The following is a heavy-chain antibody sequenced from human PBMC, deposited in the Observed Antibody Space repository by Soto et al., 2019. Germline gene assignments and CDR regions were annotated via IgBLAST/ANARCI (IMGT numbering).Heavy chain of an antibody. Sequence: QVQLVESGGGVVQPGRSLRLSCAASGFTFSSYAMHWVRQAPGKGLEWVAVISYDGSNKYYADSVKGRFTISRDNSKNTLYLQMNSLRAEDTAVYYCARDRGRKYYFDYSGQGTLVTVSS. CDR1: GFTFSSYA. J-gene: IGHJ4*02. CDR3: ARDRGRKYYFDY. V-gene: IGHV3-30-3*01. D-gene: IGHD1-26*01. CDR2: ISYDGSNK.